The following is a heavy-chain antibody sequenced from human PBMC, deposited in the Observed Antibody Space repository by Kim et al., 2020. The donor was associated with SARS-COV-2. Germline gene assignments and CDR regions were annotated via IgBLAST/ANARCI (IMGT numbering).Heavy chain of an antibody. V-gene: IGHV3-21*01. CDR3: ARVVRGVIITAPSYMDV. CDR2: ISSSSSYI. Sequence: GGSLRLSCAASGFTFSSYSMNWVRQAPGKGLEWVSSISSSSSYIYYADSVKGRFTISRDNAKNSLYLQMNSLRAEDTAVYYCARVVRGVIITAPSYMDVWGKGTAVTVSS. J-gene: IGHJ6*03. D-gene: IGHD3-10*01. CDR1: GFTFSSYS.